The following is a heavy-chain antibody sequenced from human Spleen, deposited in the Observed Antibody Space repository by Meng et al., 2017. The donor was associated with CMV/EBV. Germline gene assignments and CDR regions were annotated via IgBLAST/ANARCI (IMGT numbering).Heavy chain of an antibody. J-gene: IGHJ4*02. CDR2: INHSGST. V-gene: IGHV4-34*01. D-gene: IGHD2-2*02. CDR3: ARGLGYCSSTSCYTSGIYFDY. Sequence: SETLSLTCAVDGGSFSGYYWSWIRQPPGKGLEWIGEINHSGSTNYTPSLKSRVTISVDTSKNHFSLKLTSVTAADTAVYYCARGLGYCSSTSCYTSGIYFDYWGQGTLVTVSS. CDR1: GGSFSGYY.